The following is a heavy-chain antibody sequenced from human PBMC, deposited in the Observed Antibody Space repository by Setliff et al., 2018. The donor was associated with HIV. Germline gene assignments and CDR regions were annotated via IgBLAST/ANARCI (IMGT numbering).Heavy chain of an antibody. Sequence: SVKVSCKASGYTFSDYFIHWVRQAPGQGLEWMGGIVPMFGIANYAQKFQGRFTITADTSTNTAFMELTSLTSEDTAFYYCARAYRPRALDIWGQGTMVTVSS. D-gene: IGHD1-26*01. CDR2: IVPMFGIA. CDR1: GYTFSDYF. J-gene: IGHJ3*02. V-gene: IGHV1-69*10. CDR3: ARAYRPRALDI.